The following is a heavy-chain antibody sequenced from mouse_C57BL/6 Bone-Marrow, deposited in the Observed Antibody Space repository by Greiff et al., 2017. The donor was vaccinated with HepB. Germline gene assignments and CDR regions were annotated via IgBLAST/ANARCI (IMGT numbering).Heavy chain of an antibody. J-gene: IGHJ2*01. CDR3: ASPDYYGSSFDY. CDR2: IYPGSGST. CDR1: GYTFTSYW. V-gene: IGHV1-55*01. Sequence: QVQLQQPGAELVKPGASVKMSCKASGYTFTSYWITWVKQRPGQGLEWIGDIYPGSGSTNYNEKFKSKATLTVDTSSSTAYMQLSSLTSEASAVYYCASPDYYGSSFDYWGQGTTLTVSS. D-gene: IGHD1-1*01.